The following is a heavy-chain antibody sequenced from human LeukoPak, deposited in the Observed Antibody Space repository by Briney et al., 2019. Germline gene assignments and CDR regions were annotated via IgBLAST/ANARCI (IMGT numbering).Heavy chain of an antibody. Sequence: GGSLRLSCAASGFTFSSYSMNWVRQAPGKGLEWVSVIYDSGTTYYADSVKGRFLIFRDTSKNTVDLQMNSLRVEDTAVYYCAGRRSSGWYAYWGQGTLVTVSS. CDR2: IYDSGTT. V-gene: IGHV3-53*01. D-gene: IGHD6-19*01. CDR1: GFTFSSYS. J-gene: IGHJ4*02. CDR3: AGRRSSGWYAY.